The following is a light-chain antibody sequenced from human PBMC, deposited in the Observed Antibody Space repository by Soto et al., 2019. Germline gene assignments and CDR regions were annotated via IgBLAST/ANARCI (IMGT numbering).Light chain of an antibody. CDR2: RNN. J-gene: IGLJ2*01. Sequence: QSVRTQPPSASGTPGQRVTISCYGSSSNIGSNYVYWYQQLPGTAPKLLIYRNNQRPSGVPDRFSGSKSGTSASLAISGLRSEDEADYYCAAWDDSLSGVVFGGGTKLTVL. V-gene: IGLV1-47*01. CDR3: AAWDDSLSGVV. CDR1: SSNIGSNY.